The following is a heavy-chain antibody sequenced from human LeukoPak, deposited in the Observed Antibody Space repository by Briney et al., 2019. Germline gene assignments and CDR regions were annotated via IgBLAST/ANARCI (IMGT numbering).Heavy chain of an antibody. V-gene: IGHV4-34*01. D-gene: IGHD1-7*01. Sequence: SETLSLTYAVYGGSFSGYYWSWIRQPPGKGLEWIGEINHSGSTNYNPSLKSRVTISVDTSKNQFSLKLSSVTAADTAVYYCARYRTYYYYYMDVWGKGTTVTVSS. CDR1: GGSFSGYY. CDR3: ARYRTYYYYYMDV. J-gene: IGHJ6*03. CDR2: INHSGST.